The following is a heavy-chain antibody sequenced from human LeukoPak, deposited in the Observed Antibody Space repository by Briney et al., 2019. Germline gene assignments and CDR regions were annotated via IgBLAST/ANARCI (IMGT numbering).Heavy chain of an antibody. Sequence: SVKVSCKASGGTFSSYAISWVRQAPGQGLEWMGGIIPIFGTANYAQKFQGRDTITADESTAYMELSSLRSGDTAVYCCARTKGHYYDIIGFYYWGQGTLVTVS. CDR3: ARTKGHYYDIIGFYY. D-gene: IGHD3-22*01. CDR2: IIPIFGTA. J-gene: IGHJ4*02. CDR1: GGTFSSYA. V-gene: IGHV1-69*13.